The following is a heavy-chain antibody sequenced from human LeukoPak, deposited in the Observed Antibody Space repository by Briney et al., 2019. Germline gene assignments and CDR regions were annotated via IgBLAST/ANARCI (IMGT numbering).Heavy chain of an antibody. CDR1: GYSFTSYW. J-gene: IGHJ5*02. CDR2: IYPGDYDT. D-gene: IGHD6-6*01. V-gene: IGHV5-51*01. CDR3: AGLQLGSWFDP. Sequence: GASLKISCTGSGYSFTSYWICWVRQTPGKGLEWMGIIYPGDYDTRYSLFFQGQVTISADKSISTAYLQWSSLKASDTAMYYWAGLQLGSWFDPWGQGTLVTVSS.